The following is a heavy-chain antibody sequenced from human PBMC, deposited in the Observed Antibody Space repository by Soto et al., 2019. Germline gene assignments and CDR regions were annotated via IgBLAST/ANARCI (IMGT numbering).Heavy chain of an antibody. D-gene: IGHD6-19*01. CDR2: ISSSSSTI. Sequence: EVQLVESGGGLVQPGGSLRLSFAASGFTFSSYSMNWVRQAPGKGLEWVSYISSSSSTIYYADSVKGRFTISRDNAKNSLYLQMNSLRAEDTAVYYCARDTGGAAYSSGWYGYWGQGTLVTVSS. J-gene: IGHJ4*02. CDR1: GFTFSSYS. CDR3: ARDTGGAAYSSGWYGY. V-gene: IGHV3-48*01.